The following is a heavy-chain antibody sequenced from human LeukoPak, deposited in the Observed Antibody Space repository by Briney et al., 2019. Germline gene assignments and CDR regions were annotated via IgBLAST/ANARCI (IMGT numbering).Heavy chain of an antibody. D-gene: IGHD2/OR15-2a*01. Sequence: GGSLRLSCAASGFTFITYTMNWVRQAPGTGLEWVSSISSSSSYISYADSVKGRFTISRDNAKNSLYLQMNSLRAEDTAVYYCAKRRTIYGNDAFDVWGQGTMVTVSS. J-gene: IGHJ3*01. V-gene: IGHV3-21*01. CDR3: AKRRTIYGNDAFDV. CDR1: GFTFITYT. CDR2: ISSSSSYI.